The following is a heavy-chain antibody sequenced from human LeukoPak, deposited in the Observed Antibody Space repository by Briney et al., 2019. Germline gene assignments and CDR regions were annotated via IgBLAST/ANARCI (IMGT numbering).Heavy chain of an antibody. Sequence: GASVKVSCKASGGTFSSYAISWVRQAPGQGLEWMGRIIPILGIANYAQKFQGRVTITADKSTSTAYMELSSLRSEDTAVYYCARGNWDYYYGMDVWGQGTTVTVSS. CDR2: IIPILGIA. D-gene: IGHD7-27*01. CDR3: ARGNWDYYYGMDV. V-gene: IGHV1-69*04. J-gene: IGHJ6*02. CDR1: GGTFSSYA.